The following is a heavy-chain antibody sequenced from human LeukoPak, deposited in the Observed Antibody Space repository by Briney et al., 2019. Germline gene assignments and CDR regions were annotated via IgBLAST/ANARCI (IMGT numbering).Heavy chain of an antibody. J-gene: IGHJ4*02. Sequence: ASVKVSCKVSGYTLTELSMHWVRQAPGKGLEWMGGFDREDGETIYAQKFQGRVTMTRDMSTSTVHMELSSLRSEDTAVYYCARDHGMATILAKSNHFDFWGQGTLVTVSS. CDR1: GYTLTELS. D-gene: IGHD5-24*01. CDR3: ARDHGMATILAKSNHFDF. V-gene: IGHV1-24*01. CDR2: FDREDGET.